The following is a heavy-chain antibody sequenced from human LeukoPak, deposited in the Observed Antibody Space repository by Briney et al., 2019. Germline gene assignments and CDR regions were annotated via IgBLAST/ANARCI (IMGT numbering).Heavy chain of an antibody. CDR1: GGSISSYY. CDR3: ARERDSSSSGWVFDY. D-gene: IGHD6-6*01. CDR2: IYYSGST. J-gene: IGHJ4*02. V-gene: IGHV4-59*12. Sequence: SEILSLTCTVSGGSISSYYWSWLRQPPGKGLEWIGYIYYSGSTDYNPSLKSRVTISVDTSKNRFSLRLSSVTAADTAVYYCARERDSSSSGWVFDYWGQGTLVTVSS.